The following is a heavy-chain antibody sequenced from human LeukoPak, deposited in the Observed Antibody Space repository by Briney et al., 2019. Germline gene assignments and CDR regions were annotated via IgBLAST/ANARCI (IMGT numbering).Heavy chain of an antibody. CDR2: INPNSGGT. D-gene: IGHD3-10*01. V-gene: IGHV1-2*02. Sequence: ASVKVSCKASGYTFTGYYIHWVRQAPGQGLECVGWINPNSGGTNYAQNLQGRVTMTTDTSTSTAYMELRNLRSDDTAVYYCARDEYGSGSCPDVWGKGTTVTVSS. J-gene: IGHJ6*04. CDR3: ARDEYGSGSCPDV. CDR1: GYTFTGYY.